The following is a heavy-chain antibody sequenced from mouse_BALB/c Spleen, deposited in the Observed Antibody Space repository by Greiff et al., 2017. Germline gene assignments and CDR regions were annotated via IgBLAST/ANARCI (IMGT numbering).Heavy chain of an antibody. V-gene: IGHV5-17*02. CDR2: ISSGSSTI. CDR3: ARWGNSLYAMDY. D-gene: IGHD6-2*01. J-gene: IGHJ4*01. CDR1: GFTFSSFG. Sequence: EVMLVESGGGLVQPGGSRKLSCAASGFTFSSFGMHWVRQAPEKGLEWVAYISSGSSTIYYADTVKGRFTISRDNPKNTLFLQMTSLRSEDTAMYYCARWGNSLYAMDYWGQGTSVTVSS.